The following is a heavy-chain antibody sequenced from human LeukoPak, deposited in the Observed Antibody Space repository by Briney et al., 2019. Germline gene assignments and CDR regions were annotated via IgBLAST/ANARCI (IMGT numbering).Heavy chain of an antibody. D-gene: IGHD6-19*01. J-gene: IGHJ3*01. Sequence: ASETLSLTCTVSGGSISSDYWSWIRQPPGKGLEWIGYIYYSGSTNYNPSLKSRVTISVGTSKNQFSLKLSSVTAADTAVYYCARDGVAVAGYDAFDVWGQGTTVSVSS. CDR2: IYYSGST. V-gene: IGHV4-59*01. CDR1: GGSISSDY. CDR3: ARDGVAVAGYDAFDV.